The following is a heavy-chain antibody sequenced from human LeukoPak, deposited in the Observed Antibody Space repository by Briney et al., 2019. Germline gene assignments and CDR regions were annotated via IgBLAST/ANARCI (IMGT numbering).Heavy chain of an antibody. D-gene: IGHD1-1*01. CDR3: ARGYKPGRYNWNGLGY. CDR2: IYYSGST. CDR1: GGSISSYY. Sequence: PSETLALTCTVSGGSISSYYWSWIRQPPGKGLEWIGYIYYSGSTNYNPSLKSRVTISVDTSKNQFSLKLSSVTAADTAVYYCARGYKPGRYNWNGLGYWGQGTLVTVSS. V-gene: IGHV4-59*01. J-gene: IGHJ4*02.